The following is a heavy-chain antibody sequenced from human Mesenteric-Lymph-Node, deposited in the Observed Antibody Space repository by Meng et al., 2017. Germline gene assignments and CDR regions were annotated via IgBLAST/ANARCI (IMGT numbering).Heavy chain of an antibody. CDR1: GFTFSDYY. CDR2: ISNSDTTV. D-gene: IGHD3-22*01. J-gene: IGHJ6*02. CDR3: ARDDVFYYDSSGIYGMDV. V-gene: IGHV3-11*01. Sequence: GESLKISCAASGFTFSDYYMSWIRQAPGKGLEWISYISNSDTTVFYSDSVKGRFTISRDNAKNSLYLQMNSLRAEDTALYYCARDDVFYYDSSGIYGMDVWGQGTTVTVSS.